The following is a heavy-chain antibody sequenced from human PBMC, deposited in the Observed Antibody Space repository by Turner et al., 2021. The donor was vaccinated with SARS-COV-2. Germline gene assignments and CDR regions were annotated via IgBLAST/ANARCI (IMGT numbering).Heavy chain of an antibody. CDR1: GGSFNGYS. CDR2: INHSGST. CDR3: ASPRCSSTSCLTQGYYGMDV. V-gene: IGHV4-34*01. Sequence: QVLLQQWGAGLLKPSETLSLTCAVYGGSFNGYSWSWIRQPPGKGLEWIGEINHSGSTNYNPSLKSRVTISVDTSKNQFSLKLSSVTAADTAVYYCASPRCSSTSCLTQGYYGMDVWGQGTTVTVSS. J-gene: IGHJ6*02. D-gene: IGHD2-2*01.